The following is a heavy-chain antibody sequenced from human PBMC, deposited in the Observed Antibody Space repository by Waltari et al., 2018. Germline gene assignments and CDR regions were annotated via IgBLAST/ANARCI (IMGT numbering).Heavy chain of an antibody. J-gene: IGHJ4*02. D-gene: IGHD6-19*01. Sequence: EVHLVESGGGLVQPGGSLRLSCAASGFSFSNYWMNWVRQAPEKGLEWVANIGQDGSEKNYVDSVKGRFTISRDNAKSSVYLQMNSLRAEDTAVYYCAGGSGWLPDSWGQGTLVTVSS. V-gene: IGHV3-7*04. CDR3: AGGSGWLPDS. CDR2: IGQDGSEK. CDR1: GFSFSNYW.